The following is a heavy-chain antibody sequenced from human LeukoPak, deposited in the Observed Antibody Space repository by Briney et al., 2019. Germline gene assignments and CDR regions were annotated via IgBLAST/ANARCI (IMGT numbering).Heavy chain of an antibody. Sequence: GASVKVSCKAPGYTFTNYAIHWVRQAPGQRPEWMGWINAGTGDTRYLQRFQGRVTISRDTSASAVYMELSSLTYEDTAVFYCARGPIAAVAFFDYWGQGTLVSVSA. CDR1: GYTFTNYA. CDR2: INAGTGDT. J-gene: IGHJ4*02. D-gene: IGHD6-13*01. CDR3: ARGPIAAVAFFDY. V-gene: IGHV1-3*01.